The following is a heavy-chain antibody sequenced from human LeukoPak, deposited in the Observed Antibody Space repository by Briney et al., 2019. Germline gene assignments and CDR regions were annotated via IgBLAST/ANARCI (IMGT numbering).Heavy chain of an antibody. CDR3: ARGGSYDILTGYQYYFDY. CDR1: GGSISSGGYY. D-gene: IGHD3-9*01. J-gene: IGHJ4*02. Sequence: SQTLSPTCTVSGGSISSGGYYWSWIRQHAGKGMEWIGYMYYSGSTYYNPSLKSRVTISVDTSKNQFSLKLSSVTAADTAVYYCARGGSYDILTGYQYYFDYWGQGTLVTVSS. V-gene: IGHV4-31*03. CDR2: MYYSGST.